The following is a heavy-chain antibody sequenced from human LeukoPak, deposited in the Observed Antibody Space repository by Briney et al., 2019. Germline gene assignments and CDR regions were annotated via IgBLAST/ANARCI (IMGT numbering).Heavy chain of an antibody. D-gene: IGHD1-20*01. CDR3: ARAIKYGNWNGGVWFDP. J-gene: IGHJ5*02. Sequence: TSGGSLRLSCAASGFPVSSNYMSWIRQAPGKGLEWVSYISSSSSYTNYADSVKGRFTISRDNAKNSLYLQMNSLRAEDTAVYYCARAIKYGNWNGGVWFDPWGQGTLVTVSS. V-gene: IGHV3-11*05. CDR1: GFPVSSNY. CDR2: ISSSSSYT.